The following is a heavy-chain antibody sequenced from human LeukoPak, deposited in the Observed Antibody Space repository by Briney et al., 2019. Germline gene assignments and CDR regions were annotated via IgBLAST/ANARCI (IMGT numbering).Heavy chain of an antibody. Sequence: SETLSLTCTVSGGSISSSSYYWGWIRQPPGKGLEWIGSIYYSGSTYYNPSLKSRVTISVDTSKDQFSLKLSSVTAADTAVYYCARQGFSWSGYRLPPRRYFDYWGQGTLVTVSS. V-gene: IGHV4-39*01. CDR1: GGSISSSSYY. CDR2: IYYSGST. J-gene: IGHJ4*02. CDR3: ARQGFSWSGYRLPPRRYFDY. D-gene: IGHD3-3*01.